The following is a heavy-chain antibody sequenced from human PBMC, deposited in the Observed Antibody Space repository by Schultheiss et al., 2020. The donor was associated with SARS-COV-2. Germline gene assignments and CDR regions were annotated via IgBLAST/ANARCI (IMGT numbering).Heavy chain of an antibody. D-gene: IGHD3-22*01. V-gene: IGHV3-33*03. Sequence: GESLKISCAASGFTFSSYGMHWVRQAPGKGLEWVAVIWYDGSNKYYADSVKGRFTISRDNAKNSLYLQMNSLRAEDTAVYYCAKESPLNYYDSSGSDYWGQGTLVTVSS. CDR2: IWYDGSNK. CDR3: AKESPLNYYDSSGSDY. CDR1: GFTFSSYG. J-gene: IGHJ4*02.